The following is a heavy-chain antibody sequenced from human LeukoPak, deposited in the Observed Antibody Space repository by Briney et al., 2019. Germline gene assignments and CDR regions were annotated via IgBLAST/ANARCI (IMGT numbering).Heavy chain of an antibody. CDR1: GFTFSSYS. Sequence: PGGSLRLSCAASGFTFSSYSMNWVRQAPGKGLEWVSSISSSSSYIYYADSVKGRFTISRDNAKNSLYLQMNSLRAEDTAVYYCAGVDTAMVFYYYYMDVWGKGTAVTVSS. D-gene: IGHD5-18*01. J-gene: IGHJ6*03. V-gene: IGHV3-21*04. CDR3: AGVDTAMVFYYYYMDV. CDR2: ISSSSSYI.